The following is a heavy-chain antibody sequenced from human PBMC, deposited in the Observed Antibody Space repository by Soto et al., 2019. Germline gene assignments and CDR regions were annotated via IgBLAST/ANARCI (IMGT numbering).Heavy chain of an antibody. CDR2: ISGSGGST. Sequence: GGSLRLSCAASGFTFSSYAMSWVRQAPGKGLEWVSAISGSGGSTYYADSVKGRFTISRDNSKNTLYLQMNSLRAEDTAVYYCAKDWGIVVVPAAIRGWFDPWGQGTLVTVSS. CDR3: AKDWGIVVVPAAIRGWFDP. V-gene: IGHV3-23*01. CDR1: GFTFSSYA. D-gene: IGHD2-2*01. J-gene: IGHJ5*02.